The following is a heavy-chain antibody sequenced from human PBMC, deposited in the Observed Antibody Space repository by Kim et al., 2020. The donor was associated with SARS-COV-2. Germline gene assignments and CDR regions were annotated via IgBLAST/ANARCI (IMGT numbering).Heavy chain of an antibody. CDR1: GFTFSSYT. CDR2: ISSSSTYI. V-gene: IGHV3-21*01. Sequence: GGSLRLSCVASGFTFSSYTINWVRQAPGKGQEWISSISSSSTYINYADSVKGRFTISRDNAKNSLYLQMNSLRVEDTAVYYCARNLAVYCGGDCNSGFFQHWGQGTLVTVSS. J-gene: IGHJ1*01. D-gene: IGHD2-21*02. CDR3: ARNLAVYCGGDCNSGFFQH.